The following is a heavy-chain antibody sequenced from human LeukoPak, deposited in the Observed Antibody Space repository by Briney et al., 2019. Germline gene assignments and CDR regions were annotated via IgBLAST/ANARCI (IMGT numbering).Heavy chain of an antibody. Sequence: GASVKVSCKASGGTFSSYAISWVRQAPGQGLEWVGGTIPIFGTANYAQKLQGRVTITADESTSTAYMELSSLRSEDTAVYYCARVLDYYDSSGYSYYYYYMDVWGKGTTVTVS. CDR2: TIPIFGTA. CDR3: ARVLDYYDSSGYSYYYYYMDV. D-gene: IGHD3-22*01. CDR1: GGTFSSYA. V-gene: IGHV1-69*01. J-gene: IGHJ6*03.